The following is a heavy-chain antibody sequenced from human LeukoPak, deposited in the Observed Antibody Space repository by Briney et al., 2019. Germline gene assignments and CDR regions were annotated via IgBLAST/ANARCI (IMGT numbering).Heavy chain of an antibody. V-gene: IGHV5-51*01. D-gene: IGHD1-7*01. Sequence: GQSLKISCKGSGYSFTSYWIGWVRQMPGKGLEWMGSIYPGDSDTRYSPSFQGQVTISADKSTSTASLQWRSLKPSDTDMYYCARHAGNWNYGGNGYWGQGTLVTVSS. CDR3: ARHAGNWNYGGNGY. CDR2: IYPGDSDT. CDR1: GYSFTSYW. J-gene: IGHJ4*02.